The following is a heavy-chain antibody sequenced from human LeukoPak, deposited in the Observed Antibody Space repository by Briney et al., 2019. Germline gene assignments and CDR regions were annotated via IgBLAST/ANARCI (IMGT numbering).Heavy chain of an antibody. CDR1: GFSFTDYH. D-gene: IGHD2-2*01. Sequence: GGSLRLSCAASGFSFTDYHMTWIRQAPGKGLEWVSYISSSGSTIYYADSVKGRFTISRDNSKNTLYLQMNSLRAEDTAVYYCASLGYCSSTSCYGFIDYWGQGTLVTVSS. CDR3: ASLGYCSSTSCYGFIDY. CDR2: ISSSGSTI. V-gene: IGHV3-11*04. J-gene: IGHJ4*02.